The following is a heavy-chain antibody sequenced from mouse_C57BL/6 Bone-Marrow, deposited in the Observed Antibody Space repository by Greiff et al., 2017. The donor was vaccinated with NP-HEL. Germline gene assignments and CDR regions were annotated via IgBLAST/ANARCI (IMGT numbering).Heavy chain of an antibody. CDR3: ARFFYGSSYDY. J-gene: IGHJ2*01. D-gene: IGHD1-1*01. Sequence: QVQLQQSGAELMKPGASVKLSCKATGYTFTGYWLEWVKQRPGHGLEWIGEILPGRGSTNYNEKFKGKATFTADTSSNTAYMQLSSLTTEDSAIYYCARFFYGSSYDYWGQGTTLTVSS. V-gene: IGHV1-9*01. CDR1: GYTFTGYW. CDR2: ILPGRGST.